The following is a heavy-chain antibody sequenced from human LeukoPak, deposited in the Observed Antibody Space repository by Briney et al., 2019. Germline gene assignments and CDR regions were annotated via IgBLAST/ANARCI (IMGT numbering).Heavy chain of an antibody. J-gene: IGHJ3*02. Sequence: TGGSLRLSCAASGFTFSNYAMHWVRQAPGKGLEYVSAISSNGGNTYYANSVKDRFTISRDNSKNTLYLQMNSLRAEDTAVYYCAKDYYDYIWGSFSGDAFDIWGQGTMVTVSS. D-gene: IGHD3-16*01. CDR2: ISSNGGNT. CDR1: GFTFSNYA. V-gene: IGHV3-64*01. CDR3: AKDYYDYIWGSFSGDAFDI.